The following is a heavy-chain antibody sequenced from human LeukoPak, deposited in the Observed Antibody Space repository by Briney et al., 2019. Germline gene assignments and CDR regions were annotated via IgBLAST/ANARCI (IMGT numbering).Heavy chain of an antibody. J-gene: IGHJ4*02. CDR2: IYYSGST. Sequence: PSETLSLTCTVSGGSISSSSYYWGWIRQPPGKGLEWIGSIYYSGSTYYNPSLKSRVTISVDTSKNQFSLKLSSVTAADTAVYYCARHYYGSGSYYNYYFDYWGQGTLVTVSS. D-gene: IGHD3-10*01. CDR3: ARHYYGSGSYYNYYFDY. CDR1: GGSISSSSYY. V-gene: IGHV4-39*01.